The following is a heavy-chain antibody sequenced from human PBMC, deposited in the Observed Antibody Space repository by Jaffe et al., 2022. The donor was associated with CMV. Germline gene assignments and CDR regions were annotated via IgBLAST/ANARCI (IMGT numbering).Heavy chain of an antibody. CDR3: ARGGLLWFGESMYYFDY. Sequence: QVQLVQSGAEVKKPGASVKVSCKASGYTFTGYYMHWVRQAPGQGLEWMGWINPNSGGTNYAQKFQGRVTMTRDTSISTAYMELSRLRSDDTAVYYCARGGLLWFGESMYYFDYWGQGTLVTVSS. D-gene: IGHD3-10*01. V-gene: IGHV1-2*02. J-gene: IGHJ4*02. CDR1: GYTFTGYY. CDR2: INPNSGGT.